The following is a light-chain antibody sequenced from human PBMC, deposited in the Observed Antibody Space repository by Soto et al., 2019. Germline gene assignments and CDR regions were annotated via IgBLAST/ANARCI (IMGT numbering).Light chain of an antibody. CDR1: QSISGN. V-gene: IGKV3-15*01. Sequence: ELMMTQSPATLSVSPGERATLSCRASQSISGNIAWYQQKPGQAPRLLIYAASIRASGIPARFSGTGFGREFPLSISSLQSEDSAVYYCQQHNSWTLISFGQGTRLEIK. CDR3: QQHNSWTLIS. CDR2: AAS. J-gene: IGKJ5*01.